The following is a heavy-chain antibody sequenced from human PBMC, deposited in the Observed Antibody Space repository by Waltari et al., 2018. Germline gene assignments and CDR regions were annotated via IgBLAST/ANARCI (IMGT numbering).Heavy chain of an antibody. J-gene: IGHJ3*01. V-gene: IGHV4-39*01. D-gene: IGHD5-12*01. CDR1: GVSILSNHHS. Sequence: QLQLQESGPGLVKPSETLPLTCRVSGVSILSNHHSWGVLRQTPGQGLEWSGTMSYSGATYSSPSLKSRVTISRDTSKNQLSLKLGSVTAADTAVYYCATYIGASVGTAAFDVWGQGTKVTVSS. CDR2: MSYSGAT. CDR3: ATYIGASVGTAAFDV.